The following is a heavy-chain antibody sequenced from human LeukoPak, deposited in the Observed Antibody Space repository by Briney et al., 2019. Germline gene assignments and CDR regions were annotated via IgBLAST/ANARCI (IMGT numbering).Heavy chain of an antibody. V-gene: IGHV4-59*01. CDR3: AREKADGNFDY. D-gene: IGHD2-15*01. J-gene: IGHJ4*02. CDR1: GGSISSYY. Sequence: SETLSLTCTVSGGSISSYYWSWIRQPPGKGLEWIGYIYYSGSTNYNPSLKSRVTISVDTSKNQFSLKLSSVTAADTAVYYCAREKADGNFDYWGQGTLVTLSS. CDR2: IYYSGST.